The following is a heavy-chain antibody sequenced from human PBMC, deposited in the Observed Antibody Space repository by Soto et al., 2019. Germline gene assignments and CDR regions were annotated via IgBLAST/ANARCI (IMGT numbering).Heavy chain of an antibody. CDR2: ITYDGSFQ. D-gene: IGHD1-7*01. V-gene: IGHV3-30*18. Sequence: QVQLVESGGGVVQPGGSLSLSGQASGFNFDNYGMHGAAKAPAKGLEGVAVITYDGSFQYYADSVKGRFTISRDNSKNTLSLHLNTLKPEDTAVYHCAKDRVGGTFYTPLAFWGQGTLVTVSS. J-gene: IGHJ4*02. CDR1: GFNFDNYG. CDR3: AKDRVGGTFYTPLAF.